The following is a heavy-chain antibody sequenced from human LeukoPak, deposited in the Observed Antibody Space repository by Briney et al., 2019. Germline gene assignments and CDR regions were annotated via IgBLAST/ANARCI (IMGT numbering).Heavy chain of an antibody. J-gene: IGHJ4*02. Sequence: SQTLSLTCAISGDSVSSNSAAWNWIRQSPSRGLEWLGRTYYRSKWYNDYAVSVKSRITINPDTSKNQFSLQLNSVTPEDTAVYYCARARPYYYDSSGYYYVPFFDYWGQGTLVTVSS. V-gene: IGHV6-1*01. CDR2: TYYRSKWYN. CDR3: ARARPYYYDSSGYYYVPFFDY. CDR1: GDSVSSNSAA. D-gene: IGHD3-22*01.